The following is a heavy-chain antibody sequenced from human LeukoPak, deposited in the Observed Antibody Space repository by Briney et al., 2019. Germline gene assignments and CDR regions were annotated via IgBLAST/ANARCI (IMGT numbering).Heavy chain of an antibody. D-gene: IGHD6-19*01. Sequence: GGSLRLSCVASGLTFSSYAMNWVRQAPGKGLEWVGTITGSTGSTFYADSVKGRFTISRDNSKNTLYLQMNSLRVEDTAVYFCAKVPSGYSSSGMDVWGQGTTVTVSS. CDR2: ITGSTGST. CDR1: GLTFSSYA. J-gene: IGHJ6*02. CDR3: AKVPSGYSSSGMDV. V-gene: IGHV3-23*01.